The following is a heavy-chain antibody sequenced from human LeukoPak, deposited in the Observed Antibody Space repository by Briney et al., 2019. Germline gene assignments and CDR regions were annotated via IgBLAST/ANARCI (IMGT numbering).Heavy chain of an antibody. CDR3: ARKASHYSYGLRAIDY. Sequence: SETLSLTCAVYGGSFSDHYWNWIRQPPAKGLEWIGEINHSGTTNYNASLKSRVTISVDTSKNHFSLKLNSMTAADTAVYYCARKASHYSYGLRAIDYWGQGNLGTVSS. CDR1: GGSFSDHY. V-gene: IGHV4-34*01. CDR2: INHSGTT. D-gene: IGHD5-18*01. J-gene: IGHJ4*02.